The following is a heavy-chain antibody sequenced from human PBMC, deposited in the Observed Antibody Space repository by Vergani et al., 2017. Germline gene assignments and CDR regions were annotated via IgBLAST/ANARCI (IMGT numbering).Heavy chain of an antibody. V-gene: IGHV4-39*07. D-gene: IGHD6-19*01. CDR2: IYYSGST. CDR1: GGSISSSSYY. CDR3: ARVHSSGWFDAFDI. J-gene: IGHJ3*02. Sequence: QLQLQESGPGLVKPSETLSLTCTVSGGSISSSSYYWGWIRQPPGKGLEWIGSIYYSGSTYYNPSLKSRVTISVDTSKNQFSLKLSSVTAADTAVYYCARVHSSGWFDAFDIWGQGIMVTVSS.